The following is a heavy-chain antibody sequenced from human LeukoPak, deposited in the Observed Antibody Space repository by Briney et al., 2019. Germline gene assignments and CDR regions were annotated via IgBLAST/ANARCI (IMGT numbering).Heavy chain of an antibody. D-gene: IGHD3-3*01. CDR1: GFTVSSNY. CDR3: ARDCKVWSSPYYYYGMDV. Sequence: GGSLRLSCAASGFTVSSNYMSWVRQAPGKGLEWVSVIYSGGSTYYADSVKGRFTISRDNSKNTLYLQMNSLRAEDTAVYYCARDCKVWSSPYYYYGMDVWGQGTTVTVSS. J-gene: IGHJ6*02. V-gene: IGHV3-66*01. CDR2: IYSGGST.